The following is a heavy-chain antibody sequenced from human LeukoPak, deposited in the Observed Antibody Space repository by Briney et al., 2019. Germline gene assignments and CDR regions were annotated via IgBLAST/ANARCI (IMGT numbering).Heavy chain of an antibody. V-gene: IGHV3-74*01. CDR1: GFTFSSHW. D-gene: IGHD1-26*01. CDR3: AKAVTEWELIDY. Sequence: GGSLRLSCAASGFTFSSHWMHWVRQAPGKGLVWVSRINFDGSSTSYADSVKGRFTISRDNAKNTLYLQMNSLRAEDTAVYYCAKAVTEWELIDYWGQGTLVTVSS. CDR2: INFDGSST. J-gene: IGHJ4*02.